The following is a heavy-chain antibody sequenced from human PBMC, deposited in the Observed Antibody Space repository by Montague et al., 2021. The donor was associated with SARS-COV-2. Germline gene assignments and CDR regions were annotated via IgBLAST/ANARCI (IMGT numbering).Heavy chain of an antibody. J-gene: IGHJ6*02. V-gene: IGHV4-39*01. Sequence: SETLSLTCTVSGGSISSSSYYWGWIRQPPGKGLEWIGSIYYSGSTYYNPSLKSRVTISVDTSKNRFSLKLSSVTAADTAVYYCARHASYDYSKDLYYYYYYGMDVWGQGTTVTVSS. CDR1: GGSISSSSYY. D-gene: IGHD4-11*01. CDR2: IYYSGST. CDR3: ARHASYDYSKDLYYYYYYGMDV.